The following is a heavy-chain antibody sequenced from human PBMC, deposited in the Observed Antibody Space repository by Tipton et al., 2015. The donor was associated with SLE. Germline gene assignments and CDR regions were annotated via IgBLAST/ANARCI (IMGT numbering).Heavy chain of an antibody. V-gene: IGHV3-30*18. CDR1: GLTFSSYG. Sequence: SLRLSCAASGLTFSSYGMHWVRQAPGKGLEWVAVIWYDGSNKYYADSVRGRFTISRDNSKNTLYLQMNSLRAEDTAVYYCAKLQRTTGQPYGMDVWGQGTTLTVSS. D-gene: IGHD1-7*01. J-gene: IGHJ6*02. CDR3: AKLQRTTGQPYGMDV. CDR2: IWYDGSNK.